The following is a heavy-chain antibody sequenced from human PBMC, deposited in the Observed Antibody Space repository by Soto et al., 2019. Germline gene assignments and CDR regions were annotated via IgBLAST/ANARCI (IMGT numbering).Heavy chain of an antibody. J-gene: IGHJ4*02. CDR1: DGSLNTGNYY. Sequence: QVQLQESGPGLVKPSETLSLTCSGSDGSLNTGNYYWSWIRQPPGKGLEGIGHIYYIGTTNYNPSLKSRVTISVDASKKQFALKVTSVTAADTAVYFCAREKQQLSRYGGDFDYWGQGILVTVSS. D-gene: IGHD6-13*01. CDR2: IYYIGTT. V-gene: IGHV4-61*01. CDR3: AREKQQLSRYGGDFDY.